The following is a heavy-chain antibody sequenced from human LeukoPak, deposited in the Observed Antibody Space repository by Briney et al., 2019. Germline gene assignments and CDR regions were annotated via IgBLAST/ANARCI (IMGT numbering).Heavy chain of an antibody. J-gene: IGHJ4*02. CDR1: GGSNSSYY. CDR2: IYYSGST. CDR3: ANGRFDY. V-gene: IGHV4-59*01. Sequence: PSETLSLTCTVSGGSNSSYYWSWIRQPPGKELEWIGYIYYSGSTNYNPSLKSRVTISVDTSKNQFSLKLSSVTAADTAVYYCANGRFDYWGQGTLVTVSS.